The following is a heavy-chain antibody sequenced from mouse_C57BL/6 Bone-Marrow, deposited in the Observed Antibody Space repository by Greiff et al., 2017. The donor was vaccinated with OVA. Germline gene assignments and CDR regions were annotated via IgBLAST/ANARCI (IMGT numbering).Heavy chain of an antibody. CDR1: GYTFTSYG. Sequence: QVQLQQSGAELARPGASVKLSCKASGYTFTSYGISWVKQRTGQGLEWIGEIYPRSGNTYYNEKFKGKATLTADKSSSTAYMELRSLTSEDSAVYFCAREWISLYYFDYWGQGTTLTGSS. CDR3: AREWISLYYFDY. CDR2: IYPRSGNT. D-gene: IGHD1-3*01. V-gene: IGHV1-81*01. J-gene: IGHJ2*01.